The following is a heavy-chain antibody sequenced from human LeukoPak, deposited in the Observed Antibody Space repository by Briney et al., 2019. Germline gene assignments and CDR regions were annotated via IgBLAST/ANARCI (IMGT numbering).Heavy chain of an antibody. CDR2: INPNSGVT. J-gene: IGHJ3*02. Sequence: ASVKVSCKASGYRFTGYYIHWVRQAPGQGLEWMGWINPNSGVTNYAQKFQGRVTMTRDTSIHTVYLELRRLSSDDAAVYFCARALRLANDALDIWGQGTMVTVSS. CDR3: ARALRLANDALDI. V-gene: IGHV1-2*02. CDR1: GYRFTGYY.